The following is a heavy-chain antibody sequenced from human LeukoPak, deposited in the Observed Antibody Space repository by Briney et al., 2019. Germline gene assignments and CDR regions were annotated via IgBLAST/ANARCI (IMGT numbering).Heavy chain of an antibody. Sequence: PSETLSLTCTVSGGPDSSGRDYWSWIRQPPGKGLEWIGYIYNSGITNYNPSLKSRVTISVDTSKNQFSLKVSSVTAADTAVYYCPRDGGDFLAHWRRGTLVTVSS. CDR3: PRDGGDFLAH. CDR2: IYNSGIT. V-gene: IGHV4-61*01. D-gene: IGHD3-10*01. CDR1: GGPDSSGRDY. J-gene: IGHJ4*02.